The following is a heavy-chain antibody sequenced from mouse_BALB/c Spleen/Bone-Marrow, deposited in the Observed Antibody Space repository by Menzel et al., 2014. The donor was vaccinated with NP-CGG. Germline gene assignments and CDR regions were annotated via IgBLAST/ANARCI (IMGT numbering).Heavy chain of an antibody. CDR3: ARWDWDGYAMGY. CDR2: INPYNGGT. V-gene: IGHV1-18*01. CDR1: GYSFTAYT. D-gene: IGHD4-1*01. Sequence: EVQLQESGPELVKPGASMKISCKASGYSFTAYTMNWVKQSHGRNLEWIGLINPYNGGTSYNQKFKGKATLTVDKSSSTAYMELLSLTSEDSAVYYCARWDWDGYAMGYWGQGTSVTVSS. J-gene: IGHJ4*01.